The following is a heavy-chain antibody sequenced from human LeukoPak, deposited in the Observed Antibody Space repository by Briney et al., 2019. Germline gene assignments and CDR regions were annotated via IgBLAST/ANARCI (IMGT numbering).Heavy chain of an antibody. J-gene: IGHJ4*02. Sequence: GGSLRLSCAASGFTFRSYGMSWVRQAPGKGLEWVSSLSGSGGSTYYADSVKGRFAISRDNSKNTLFLHMNSLRAEDTAVYYCAKALGGYDFDYWGQGTLVTVSS. D-gene: IGHD3-16*01. CDR1: GFTFRSYG. CDR3: AKALGGYDFDY. V-gene: IGHV3-23*01. CDR2: LSGSGGST.